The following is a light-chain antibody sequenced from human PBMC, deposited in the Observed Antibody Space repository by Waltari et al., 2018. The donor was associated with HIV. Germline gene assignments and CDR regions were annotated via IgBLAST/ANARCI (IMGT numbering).Light chain of an antibody. V-gene: IGLV3-21*04. CDR2: DDA. Sequence: SYMLTQSPSVSVAPGKTAALTCGGNDIGSKRVNWYQAKSGQAPVLIIYDDADRPSGIPERFSGSNSANTATLTITRVEAGDEADYFCQVWDFRSDEVIFGGGTKMTVL. CDR3: QVWDFRSDEVI. CDR1: DIGSKR. J-gene: IGLJ2*01.